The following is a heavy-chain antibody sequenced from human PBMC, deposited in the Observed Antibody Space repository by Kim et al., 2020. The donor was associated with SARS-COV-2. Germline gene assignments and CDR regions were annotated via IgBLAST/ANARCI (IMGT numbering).Heavy chain of an antibody. Sequence: SLKSRVTISVDTSKNQFSLKLSSVTAADTAVYYCARSPGYIAARPLWFDPWGQGTLVTVSS. CDR3: ARSPGYIAARPLWFDP. D-gene: IGHD6-6*01. J-gene: IGHJ5*02. V-gene: IGHV4-39*01.